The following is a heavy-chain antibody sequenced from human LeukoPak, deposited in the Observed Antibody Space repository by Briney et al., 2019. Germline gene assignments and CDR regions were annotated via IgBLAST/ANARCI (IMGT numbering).Heavy chain of an antibody. CDR3: ARDTRSSLRGHYYYYMYV. D-gene: IGHD3-10*01. V-gene: IGHV1-69*13. CDR1: GDTFSRYA. Sequence: SVKVSCKVSGDTFSRYAISWVRQAPGQGLEWMGGIIPILTTPNYAQRFQGRVTITADESTSTAYMELISLRSEDTAVYYCARDTRSSLRGHYYYYMYVWGQGTTVIVSS. J-gene: IGHJ6*02. CDR2: IIPILTTP.